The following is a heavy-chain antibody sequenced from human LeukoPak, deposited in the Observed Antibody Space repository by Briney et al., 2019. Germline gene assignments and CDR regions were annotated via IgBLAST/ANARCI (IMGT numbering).Heavy chain of an antibody. Sequence: GESLKICCEGAGYSFTSYWIGWVRQMRGKGLEVMGIIYPGDSDTKHSPSFQGQVTISAHKTISTAYLQWSRLTPSDTAMYYCARRRPIYDSSGYYYYTGQHSFDFWGQGTLVTVSP. CDR1: GYSFTSYW. D-gene: IGHD3-22*01. J-gene: IGHJ4*02. V-gene: IGHV5-51*01. CDR3: ARRRPIYDSSGYYYYTGQHSFDF. CDR2: IYPGDSDT.